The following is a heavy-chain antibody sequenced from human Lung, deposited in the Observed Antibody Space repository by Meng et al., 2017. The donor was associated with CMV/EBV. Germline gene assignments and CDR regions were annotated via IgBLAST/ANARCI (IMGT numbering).Heavy chain of an antibody. Sequence: ASXXVSXKASGYTFTSYYMHWVRQAPGQGLEWMGIINPSGGSTSYAQKFQGRVTMTRDTSTSTVYMELSSLRSEDTAVYYCARDPRLSTHYDFWSGYKNGMDVWGQGTXVTVSS. CDR1: GYTFTSYY. CDR2: INPSGGST. CDR3: ARDPRLSTHYDFWSGYKNGMDV. V-gene: IGHV1-46*01. D-gene: IGHD3-3*01. J-gene: IGHJ6*02.